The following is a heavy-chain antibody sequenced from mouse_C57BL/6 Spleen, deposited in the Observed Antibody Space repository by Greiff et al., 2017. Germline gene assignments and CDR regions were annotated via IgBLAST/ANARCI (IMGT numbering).Heavy chain of an antibody. CDR3: ARGVITTGVGGGYFDV. CDR1: GYAFSSSW. D-gene: IGHD1-1*01. J-gene: IGHJ1*03. Sequence: QVQLQQSGPELVKPGASVKISCKASGYAFSSSWMNWVKQRPGKGLEWIGRIYPGDGDTNYNGKFKGKATLTADKSSSTAYMQLSILTFEDSAVYFCARGVITTGVGGGYFDVWGTGTTVTVSS. CDR2: IYPGDGDT. V-gene: IGHV1-82*01.